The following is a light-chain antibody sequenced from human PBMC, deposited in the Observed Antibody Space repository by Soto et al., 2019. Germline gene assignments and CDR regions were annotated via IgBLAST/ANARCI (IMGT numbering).Light chain of an antibody. CDR3: QQSYSPSIT. CDR2: DAS. J-gene: IGKJ5*01. V-gene: IGKV1-5*01. Sequence: DIHMPQSPSTLPASVGDRVTITFRASQSISNWLAWYQQKPGKAPNLLIYDASSLQSGVPSRFSGSGSGTEFTLTISSLQPEDFATYYCQQSYSPSITFGQGTRLEIK. CDR1: QSISNW.